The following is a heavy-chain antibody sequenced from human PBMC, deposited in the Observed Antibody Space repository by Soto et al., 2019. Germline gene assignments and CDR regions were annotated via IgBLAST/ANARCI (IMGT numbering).Heavy chain of an antibody. Sequence: GGSLRLSCAASGFTFSSYAMYWVRQAPGKGLEWVSDISGSGDNTHYADSVKGQFTISRDNSKNTLYLQMNSLRGDDTAVYYCAYAQLTGTSTTIDLCGKGNLVTVYS. CDR3: AYAQLTGTSTTIDL. J-gene: IGHJ4*02. D-gene: IGHD7-27*01. CDR1: GFTFSSYA. V-gene: IGHV3-23*01. CDR2: ISGSGDNT.